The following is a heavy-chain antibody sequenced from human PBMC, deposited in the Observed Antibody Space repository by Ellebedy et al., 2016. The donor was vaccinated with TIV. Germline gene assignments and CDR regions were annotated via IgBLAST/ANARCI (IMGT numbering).Heavy chain of an antibody. V-gene: IGHV3-30-3*01. D-gene: IGHD6-6*01. Sequence: PGGSLRLSCTASGFLFSNFALHRVRHAPGRGLEWVALTSYDGGKRYYADAVKGRFTISRDNSKNTLFLQMNSRRTEDAAVYYCVRDNPQLVLSYDQYHGMDVWGQGTTVIVSS. CDR3: VRDNPQLVLSYDQYHGMDV. J-gene: IGHJ6*02. CDR2: TSYDGGKR. CDR1: GFLFSNFA.